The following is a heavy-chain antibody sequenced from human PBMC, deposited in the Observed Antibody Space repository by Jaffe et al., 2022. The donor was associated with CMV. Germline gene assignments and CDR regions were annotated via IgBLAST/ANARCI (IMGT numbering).Heavy chain of an antibody. CDR2: INHSGST. J-gene: IGHJ4*02. CDR3: ARGVQKKLGVVAAFDY. D-gene: IGHD2-15*01. V-gene: IGHV4-34*01. Sequence: QVQLQQWGAGLLKPSETLSLTCAVYGGSFSGYYWSWIRQPPGKGLEWIGEINHSGSTNYNPSLKSRVTISVDTSKNQFSLKLSSVTAADTAVYYCARGVQKKLGVVAAFDYWGQGTLVTVSS. CDR1: GGSFSGYY.